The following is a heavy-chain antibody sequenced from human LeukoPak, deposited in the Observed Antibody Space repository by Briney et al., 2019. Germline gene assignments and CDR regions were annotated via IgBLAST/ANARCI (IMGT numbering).Heavy chain of an antibody. CDR3: ARRGRHYYDSSGYYGY. D-gene: IGHD3-22*01. V-gene: IGHV4-61*02. Sequence: SSETLSLTCTVSGASISSGSYYWSWIRQPAGKGLEWIGRIHTSGSTNYNPSLKSRVTMSVDTSKNQFSLKLSSVTAADTAVYYCARRGRHYYDSSGYYGYWGQGTLVTVSS. CDR1: GASISSGSYY. J-gene: IGHJ4*02. CDR2: IHTSGST.